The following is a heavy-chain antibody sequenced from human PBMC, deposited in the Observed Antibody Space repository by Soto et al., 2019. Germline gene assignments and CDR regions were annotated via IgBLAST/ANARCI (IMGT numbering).Heavy chain of an antibody. V-gene: IGHV5-10-1*01. CDR1: GYSFTSYW. D-gene: IGHD2-2*01. J-gene: IGHJ6*02. Sequence: PGESLKISCKGSGYSFTSYWISWVRQMPGKGLEWMGRIDPSDSYTNYSPSFQGHVTISADKSISTAYLQWSSLKAADTAMYSCARIIVVVPAANPLYHYYGMDGWGQGTTVTVSS. CDR3: ARIIVVVPAANPLYHYYGMDG. CDR2: IDPSDSYT.